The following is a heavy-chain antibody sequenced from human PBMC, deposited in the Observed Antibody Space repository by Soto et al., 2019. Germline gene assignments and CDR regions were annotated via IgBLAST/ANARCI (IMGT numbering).Heavy chain of an antibody. D-gene: IGHD3-3*01. J-gene: IGHJ4*02. CDR1: GFTFSDYV. CDR3: AKDCEGDDFLGSYCPLFDY. CDR2: ITTSGVTT. V-gene: IGHV3-23*01. Sequence: EVRLLESGGGLVQPGGSLRLSCSASGFTFSDYVMTWVRQAPGKGLEWVSDITTSGVTTHYADSVKGRFTISIDNSKNTLYLQMNSLRAEDTALYYCAKDCEGDDFLGSYCPLFDYMGQGNLVTVSS.